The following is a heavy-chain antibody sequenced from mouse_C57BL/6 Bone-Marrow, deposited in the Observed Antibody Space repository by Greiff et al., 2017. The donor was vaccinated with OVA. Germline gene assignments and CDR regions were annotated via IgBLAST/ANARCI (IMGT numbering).Heavy chain of an antibody. CDR3: ARGGGDYPWFAY. Sequence: EVKLVESGGGLVKPGGSLKLSCAASGFTFSSYAMSWVRQTPEKRLEWVATISDGGSYTYYPDNVKGRFTISRDNAKNNLYLQMSHLKSEDTAMYYCARGGGDYPWFAYWGQGTLVTVSA. D-gene: IGHD2-4*01. CDR1: GFTFSSYA. J-gene: IGHJ3*01. V-gene: IGHV5-4*03. CDR2: ISDGGSYT.